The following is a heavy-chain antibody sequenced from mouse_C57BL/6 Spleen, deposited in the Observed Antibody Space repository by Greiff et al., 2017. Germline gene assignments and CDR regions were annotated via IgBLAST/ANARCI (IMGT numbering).Heavy chain of an antibody. CDR2: ISSGSSTI. J-gene: IGHJ2*01. V-gene: IGHV5-17*01. CDR3: ARSPYYYGSSSYFDY. D-gene: IGHD1-1*01. CDR1: GFTFSDYG. Sequence: EVHLVESGGGLVKPGGSLKLSCAASGFTFSDYGMHWVRQAPEKGLEWVAYISSGSSTIYYADTVKGRFTISRDNAKNTLFLQMTSLRSEDTAIYYCARSPYYYGSSSYFDYWGQGTTLTVSS.